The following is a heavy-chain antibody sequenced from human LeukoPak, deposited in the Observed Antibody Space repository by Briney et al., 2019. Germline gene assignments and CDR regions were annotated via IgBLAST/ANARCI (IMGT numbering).Heavy chain of an antibody. CDR1: GLTFSSYA. CDR3: ATHYYSGTSYFEY. CDR2: VSSSGAST. V-gene: IGHV3-23*01. D-gene: IGHD3-10*01. J-gene: IGHJ4*02. Sequence: GGSLRLSCAASGLTFSSYALTWVRQAPGKGLEWLSSVSSSGASTYYADSVKGRFTISRDNSKYTLYLQMNSLRAEDTAIYYCATHYYSGTSYFEYWGQGTLVTVSS.